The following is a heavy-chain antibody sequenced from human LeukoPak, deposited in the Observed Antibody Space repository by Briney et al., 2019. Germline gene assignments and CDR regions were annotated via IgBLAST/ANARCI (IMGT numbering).Heavy chain of an antibody. CDR1: GFTLSSYS. D-gene: IGHD1-26*01. V-gene: IGHV3-21*01. CDR3: ARLGIVGAVFDY. J-gene: IGHJ4*02. CDR2: ISSSSSYI. Sequence: PGGSLRLSCAASGFTLSSYSMNWVRQAPGKGLEWVSSISSSSSYIYYADSVKGRFTISRDNAKNSLYLQMNSLRAEDTAVYYCARLGIVGAVFDYWGQGTLVTVSS.